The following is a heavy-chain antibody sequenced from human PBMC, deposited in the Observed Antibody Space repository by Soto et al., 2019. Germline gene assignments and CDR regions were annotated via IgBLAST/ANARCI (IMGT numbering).Heavy chain of an antibody. J-gene: IGHJ6*02. CDR2: IYYSGST. Sequence: LSLTCTVSGGSISSYYWSWIRQPPGKGLEWIGYIYYSGSTNYNPSLKSRVTISVDTSKNQFSLKLSSVTAADTAVYYCASLVDFWSGISYGMDVWGQGTTVTVSS. CDR3: ASLVDFWSGISYGMDV. V-gene: IGHV4-59*01. CDR1: GGSISSYY. D-gene: IGHD3-3*01.